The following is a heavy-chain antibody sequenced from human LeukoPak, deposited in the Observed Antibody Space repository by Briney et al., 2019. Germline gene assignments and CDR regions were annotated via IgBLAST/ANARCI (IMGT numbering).Heavy chain of an antibody. D-gene: IGHD3-3*01. CDR2: ISSSSSYI. Sequence: GGSLRLSCAASGFTFSSYSMNWVRQAPGKGLEWVSSISSSSSYIYYADSVKGRFTISRDNAKNSLYLQMNSLRAEDTAVYYCARGSSALESSKTYYYYYGMDVWGQGTTVTVSS. V-gene: IGHV3-21*01. CDR1: GFTFSSYS. CDR3: ARGSSALESSKTYYYYYGMDV. J-gene: IGHJ6*02.